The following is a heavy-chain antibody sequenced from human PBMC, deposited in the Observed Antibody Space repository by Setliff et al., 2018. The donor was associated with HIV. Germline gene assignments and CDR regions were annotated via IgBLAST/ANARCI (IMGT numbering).Heavy chain of an antibody. Sequence: PSETLSLTCDVSGGSISSFNWWSWVRQSPGKGLEWIGEIYHTGSTNYSPSLKSRVTISVDKSKNQFSLRLNSVTAADTAVYYCARVQYHYVNNGDSYYFTHWGHGTLVTV. V-gene: IGHV4-4*02. CDR2: IYHTGST. CDR3: ARVQYHYVNNGDSYYFTH. CDR1: GGSISSFNW. J-gene: IGHJ4*01. D-gene: IGHD3-10*02.